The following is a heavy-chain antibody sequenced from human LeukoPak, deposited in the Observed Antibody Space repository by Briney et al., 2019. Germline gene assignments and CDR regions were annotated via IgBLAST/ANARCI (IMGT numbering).Heavy chain of an antibody. Sequence: GGSLTLSCAASGFTFSDYAMSWVRQAPGKGLEWVSTASYYVGKQYHADPVRGRFTVSRDNSRNTVSLQMSSLRVEDTGIYYCAKAGIGADGAGFLCEYWGQGTLVTVSS. CDR2: ASYYVGKQ. D-gene: IGHD1-1*01. V-gene: IGHV3-23*01. J-gene: IGHJ4*02. CDR3: AKAGIGADGAGFLCEY. CDR1: GFTFSDYA.